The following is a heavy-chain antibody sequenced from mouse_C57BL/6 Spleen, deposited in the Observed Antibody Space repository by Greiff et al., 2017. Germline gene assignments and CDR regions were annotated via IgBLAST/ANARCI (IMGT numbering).Heavy chain of an antibody. Sequence: QVQLQQSGAELARPGASVKLSCKASGYTFTSYGISWVKQRTGQGLEWIGEIYPRSGNTYYNEKFKGKATLTADKSSSTAYMGLRSLTSEDSAVYFCAREGLRSLFDYWGQGTTLTVSS. V-gene: IGHV1-81*01. CDR1: GYTFTSYG. J-gene: IGHJ2*01. CDR2: IYPRSGNT. D-gene: IGHD2-4*01. CDR3: AREGLRSLFDY.